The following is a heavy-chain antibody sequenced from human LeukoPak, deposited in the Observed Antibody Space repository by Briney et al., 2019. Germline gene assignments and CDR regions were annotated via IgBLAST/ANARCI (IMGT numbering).Heavy chain of an antibody. D-gene: IGHD1-1*01. Sequence: PAGSLRLSCGASGSSFSTYWMSWVRQAPGKGLEWVANINHDGRKKPYVDPVKGRFTISRDNAKNSLFLQMNSLRPEDTAVYYCATVTSYRVDYWGQGTLVTVSS. J-gene: IGHJ4*02. CDR2: INHDGRKK. CDR1: GSSFSTYW. V-gene: IGHV3-7*01. CDR3: ATVTSYRVDY.